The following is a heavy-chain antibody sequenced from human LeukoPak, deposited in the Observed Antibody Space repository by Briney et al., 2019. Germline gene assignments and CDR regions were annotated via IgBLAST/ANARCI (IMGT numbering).Heavy chain of an antibody. J-gene: IGHJ2*01. Sequence: GESLKISCQGSGYIFTNCWIGWVRQMPGKGLEWMGSIYPPDSDSIYSPSFQGHVTLSVDKSTTTAYLQWSSLKASDTAMYYCARMGAIVVVPDAMPDWFCDLWGRGTLVSVSS. CDR3: ARMGAIVVVPDAMPDWFCDL. V-gene: IGHV5-51*01. CDR2: IYPPDSDS. CDR1: GYIFTNCW. D-gene: IGHD2-2*01.